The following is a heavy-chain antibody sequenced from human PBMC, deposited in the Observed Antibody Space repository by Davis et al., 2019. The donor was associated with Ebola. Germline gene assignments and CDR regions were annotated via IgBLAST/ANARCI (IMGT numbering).Heavy chain of an antibody. CDR3: AKGDYGPFYYGMDV. V-gene: IGHV3-23*01. Sequence: GESLKISCAASGFTFSSYAMSWVRQAPGKGLEWVSAISGSGGSTYYADSVKGRFTISRDNSKNTLYLQMNSLRAEDTAVYYCAKGDYGPFYYGMDVWGQGTTVTVSS. D-gene: IGHD4-17*01. CDR1: GFTFSSYA. CDR2: ISGSGGST. J-gene: IGHJ6*02.